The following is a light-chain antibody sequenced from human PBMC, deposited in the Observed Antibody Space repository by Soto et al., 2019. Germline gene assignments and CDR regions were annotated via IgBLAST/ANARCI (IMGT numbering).Light chain of an antibody. J-gene: IGKJ1*01. Sequence: IQVTQSPSSLSASVGDIVTITCRASQSISSWLAWYQQKPGKAPKLLIYDASSLESGVPSRFSGSGSGTEFTLTISSLQPDDFATYYCQQYNSYPWTFGQGTNVDIK. CDR2: DAS. V-gene: IGKV1-5*01. CDR3: QQYNSYPWT. CDR1: QSISSW.